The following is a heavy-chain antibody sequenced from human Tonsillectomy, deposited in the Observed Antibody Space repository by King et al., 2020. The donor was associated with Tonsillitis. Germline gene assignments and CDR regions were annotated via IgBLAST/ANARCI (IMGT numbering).Heavy chain of an antibody. CDR1: GFTFSNYF. CDR2: INSDGSSR. CDR3: ARGNHYGMDV. D-gene: IGHD1-14*01. J-gene: IGHJ6*02. Sequence: VQLVESGGGLVQPGGSLRLSCAASGFTFSNYFMHWVRQAPGKGLVWVSRINSDGSSRSYADSVKGRFTISRDNAKNTLFLQMNSLRAEDTAVYYCARGNHYGMDVWGQGTTVTVPS. V-gene: IGHV3-74*01.